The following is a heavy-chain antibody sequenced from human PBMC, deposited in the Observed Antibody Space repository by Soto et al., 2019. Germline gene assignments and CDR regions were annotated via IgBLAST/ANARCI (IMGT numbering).Heavy chain of an antibody. J-gene: IGHJ4*02. CDR2: ISDSSTTT. CDR3: ARRGYFYESSGYNTFDY. V-gene: IGHV3-23*01. CDR1: GFTFSTYA. D-gene: IGHD3-22*01. Sequence: GGSLRLSCEASGFTFSTYAMNWVRQAPGKGLEWVSGISDSSTTTYYSDSVKGRFTISRDNSKRMLYMQMNSLRPEDTAVYYCARRGYFYESSGYNTFDYWGQGALVTVSS.